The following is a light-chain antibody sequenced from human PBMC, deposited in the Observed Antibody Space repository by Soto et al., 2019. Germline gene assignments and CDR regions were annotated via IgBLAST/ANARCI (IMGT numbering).Light chain of an antibody. CDR2: DAS. CDR3: QQYDNLPLT. J-gene: IGKJ4*01. CDR1: QDIKNY. Sequence: DIQMTQSPSSLSASVGDRVTITCQASQDIKNYLNWYQQKSGKAPKLLIYDASDLETGVPSRFNGSGSGTDFTFTINSXQPEDIATYYCQQYDNLPLTFGGGTKVDIK. V-gene: IGKV1-33*01.